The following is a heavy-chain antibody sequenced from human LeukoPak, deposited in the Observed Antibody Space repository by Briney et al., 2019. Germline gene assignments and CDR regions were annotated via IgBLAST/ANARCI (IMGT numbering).Heavy chain of an antibody. Sequence: SGTLSLTCAVYGGSFSGYYWSWIRQPPGKGLEWIGEINHSGSTNYNPSLKSRVTISVDTSKNQFSLKLSSVTAADTAVYYCARGRRTYSSGWYVLSYYYYYYMDVWGKGTTVTVSS. CDR1: GGSFSGYY. CDR2: INHSGST. V-gene: IGHV4-34*01. CDR3: ARGRRTYSSGWYVLSYYYYYYMDV. D-gene: IGHD6-19*01. J-gene: IGHJ6*03.